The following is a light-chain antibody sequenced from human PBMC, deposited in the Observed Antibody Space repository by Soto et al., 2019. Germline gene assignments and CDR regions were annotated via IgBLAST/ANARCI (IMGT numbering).Light chain of an antibody. V-gene: IGLV1-47*01. J-gene: IGLJ3*02. Sequence: QSVLTQPPSASGTPGQRVTISCSGSSFNIGTNYVYWYQQFPGTAPKLLIYRNNQRPSGVPDRFSGSKSGTSASLAISGLRSEDEADYYCAAWDDSLSGWVFGGGTKLTVL. CDR2: RNN. CDR1: SFNIGTNY. CDR3: AAWDDSLSGWV.